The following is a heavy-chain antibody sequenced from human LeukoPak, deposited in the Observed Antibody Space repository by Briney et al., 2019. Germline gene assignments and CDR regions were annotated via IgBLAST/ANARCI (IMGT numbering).Heavy chain of an antibody. D-gene: IGHD3-22*01. Sequence: SETLSLTCTVSGGSVSSYYWSWLRQPPGKGLEWIGYIYYSGSTNYNPSLKSRVTISVDTSKNQFSLKLSSVTAADTAVYYCARLSSSGYCLDYWGQGTLVTVSS. CDR1: GGSVSSYY. J-gene: IGHJ4*02. V-gene: IGHV4-59*08. CDR2: IYYSGST. CDR3: ARLSSSGYCLDY.